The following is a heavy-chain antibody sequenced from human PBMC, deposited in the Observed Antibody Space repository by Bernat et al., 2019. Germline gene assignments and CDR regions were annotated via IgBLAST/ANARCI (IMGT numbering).Heavy chain of an antibody. CDR1: GFTFSDYY. V-gene: IGHV3-11*06. J-gene: IGHJ4*02. CDR2: MSGSNIYT. Sequence: QVQLAESGGGLVKPGGSLRLSCTASGFTFSDYYMTWIRQAPGKGLEWVSYMSGSNIYTNSADSVKGRFTISRDNAKSSLYLQMDSLRAEDTAVYYCARAAAAGFLDYWGQGTLVTVSS. D-gene: IGHD6-13*01. CDR3: ARAAAAGFLDY.